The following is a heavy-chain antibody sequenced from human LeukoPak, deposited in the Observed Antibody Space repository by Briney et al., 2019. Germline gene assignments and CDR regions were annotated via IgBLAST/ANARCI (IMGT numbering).Heavy chain of an antibody. CDR1: GYTFTGYY. Sequence: ASVKISCKASGYTFTGYYMRWVRQAPGQGLEWMGWINPNSGGTNYAQKFQGRVTMTRDTSISTAYMELSRLRSDDTAVYYCARDTMVRGVMDGFFQHWGQGTLVTVSS. J-gene: IGHJ1*01. V-gene: IGHV1-2*02. CDR2: INPNSGGT. D-gene: IGHD3-10*01. CDR3: ARDTMVRGVMDGFFQH.